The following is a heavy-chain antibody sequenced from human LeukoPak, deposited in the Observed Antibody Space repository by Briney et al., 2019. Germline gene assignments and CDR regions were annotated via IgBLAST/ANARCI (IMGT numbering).Heavy chain of an antibody. CDR2: ISYDGSNK. CDR3: AKDLTTVTTEGDY. CDR1: GFTFSSYA. V-gene: IGHV3-30*04. Sequence: PGGSLRLSCAASGFTFSSYAMHGVRQAPGKGLEWVAVISYDGSNKYYADSVKGRFTISRDNSKNTLYLQMNSLRGEDTPVYYCAKDLTTVTTEGDYWGQGTLVTVSS. D-gene: IGHD4-17*01. J-gene: IGHJ4*02.